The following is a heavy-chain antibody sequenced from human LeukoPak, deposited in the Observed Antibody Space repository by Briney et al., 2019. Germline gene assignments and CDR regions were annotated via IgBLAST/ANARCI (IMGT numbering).Heavy chain of an antibody. CDR1: GFIFSDYY. J-gene: IGHJ3*02. D-gene: IGHD6-19*01. CDR2: ISSSSSYT. CDR3: ASGKQWLVGGDAFDI. Sequence: GGSLRLSCAASGFIFSDYYMSWIRQAPGKGLEWVSYISSSSSYTNYADSVKGRFTISRDNAKNSLYLQMNSLRAEDMAVYYCASGKQWLVGGDAFDIWGQGTMVTVSS. V-gene: IGHV3-11*06.